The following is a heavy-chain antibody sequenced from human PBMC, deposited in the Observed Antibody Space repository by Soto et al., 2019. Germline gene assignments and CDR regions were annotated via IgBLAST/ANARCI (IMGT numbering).Heavy chain of an antibody. Sequence: GGSLRLSCAASGFTFSSYAMSWVRQAPGKGLEWVSAISGSGGSTYYADSVKGRFTISRDNSKNTLYLQMNSLRAEDTAVYYCAKSPLSSRWPPDAFDIWRQGTMVTVTS. V-gene: IGHV3-23*01. CDR3: AKSPLSSRWPPDAFDI. CDR2: ISGSGGST. CDR1: GFTFSSYA. D-gene: IGHD6-13*01. J-gene: IGHJ3*02.